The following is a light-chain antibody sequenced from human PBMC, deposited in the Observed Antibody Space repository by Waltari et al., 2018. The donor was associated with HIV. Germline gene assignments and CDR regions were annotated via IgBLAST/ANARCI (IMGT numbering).Light chain of an antibody. CDR1: QSVSSY. CDR2: DAS. V-gene: IGKV3-11*01. CDR3: QQRSNWPT. J-gene: IGKJ5*01. Sequence: ELVLTQSPATLSLSPGERATLSCRPSQSVSSYIAWYQQKPGQAPRLLIYDASNRSTGIPTRFSGSGSGTDFTLTISSLEPEDFAVYYCQQRSNWPTFGQGTRLEIK.